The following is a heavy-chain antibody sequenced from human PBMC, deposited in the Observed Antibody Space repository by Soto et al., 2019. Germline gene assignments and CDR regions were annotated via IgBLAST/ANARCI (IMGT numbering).Heavy chain of an antibody. CDR2: IYNSVST. CDR3: ARNASMVPAAVDAGGYFDY. J-gene: IGHJ4*02. V-gene: IGHV4-39*01. D-gene: IGHD2-21*02. Sequence: SETLSLTCTVSGASLSNYNFYWAWLRQSPGKGLEWIGSIYNSVSTHYNPSLKSRVSISVDTSKNQFSLRLTSVTAADTAVYYCARNASMVPAAVDAGGYFDYWGQGALVTV. CDR1: GASLSNYNFY.